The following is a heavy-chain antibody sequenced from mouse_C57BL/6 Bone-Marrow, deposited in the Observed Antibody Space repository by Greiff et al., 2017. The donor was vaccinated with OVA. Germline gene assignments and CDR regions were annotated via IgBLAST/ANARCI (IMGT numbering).Heavy chain of an antibody. D-gene: IGHD2-1*01. V-gene: IGHV5-17*01. CDR2: ISSGSSTI. CDR3: ARQCYYGNPPFMDY. CDR1: GFTFSDYG. J-gene: IGHJ4*01. Sequence: EVHLVESGGGLVKPGGSLKLSCAASGFTFSDYGMHWVRQAPEKGLEWVAYISSGSSTIYYADTVKGRFTISRDNAKNTLFLQMTSLRSEDTAMYCCARQCYYGNPPFMDYWGQGTSVTVSS.